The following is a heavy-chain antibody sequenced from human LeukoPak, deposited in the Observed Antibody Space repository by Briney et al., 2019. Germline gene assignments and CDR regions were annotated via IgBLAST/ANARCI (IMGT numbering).Heavy chain of an antibody. Sequence: ASVKVSCKASGGTFSSYAISWVRQAPGQGLEWMGWISGYNGNTNYAQKFQGRVTMTTDTSTNTAYMELRSLRSDDTAVYYCTREATGYSWFDPWGQGTLVTVSS. J-gene: IGHJ5*02. CDR1: GGTFSSYA. CDR3: TREATGYSWFDP. D-gene: IGHD3-9*01. CDR2: ISGYNGNT. V-gene: IGHV1-18*01.